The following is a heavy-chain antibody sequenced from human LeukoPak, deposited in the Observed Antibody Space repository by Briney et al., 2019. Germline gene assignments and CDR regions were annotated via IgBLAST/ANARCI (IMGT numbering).Heavy chain of an antibody. CDR2: INHSGST. CDR1: GGSFSGYY. CDR3: ARAPVIAAAVSY. V-gene: IGHV4-34*01. J-gene: IGHJ4*02. D-gene: IGHD6-13*01. Sequence: PSETLSLTCAVYGGSFSGYYWTWIRQPPGKGLEWIGEINHSGSTNYNPSLKSRVTISVDTSKNQFSLKLSSVTAADTAVYYCARAPVIAAAVSYWGQGTLVTVSS.